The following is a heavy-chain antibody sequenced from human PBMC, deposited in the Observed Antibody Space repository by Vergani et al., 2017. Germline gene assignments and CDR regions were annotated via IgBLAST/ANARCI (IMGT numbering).Heavy chain of an antibody. Sequence: QVQLLQSGAEVKKPGASVKVSCKASCYTFSNYGITWVRQAPGQGLEWVAWISVYNGNTKYARNVQGRVTLTTDTSTSTAYMELSSLRFDDTAVYYCARERSPRYNYGWIDDIWGQGTLVTVSS. CDR1: CYTFSNYG. V-gene: IGHV1-18*01. CDR2: ISVYNGNT. D-gene: IGHD5-18*01. CDR3: ARERSPRYNYGWIDDI. J-gene: IGHJ4*02.